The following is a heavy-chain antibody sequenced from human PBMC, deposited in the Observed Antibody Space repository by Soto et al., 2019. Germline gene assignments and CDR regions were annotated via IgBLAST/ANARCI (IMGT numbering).Heavy chain of an antibody. CDR2: IIPIFGTA. J-gene: IGHJ6*02. CDR3: ARARYNWNYRTTYYYYGMDV. V-gene: IGHV1-69*06. D-gene: IGHD1-7*01. Sequence: SVKVSCKASGGTFSSYAISWVRQAPGQGLEWMGGIIPIFGTANYAQKFQGRVTITADKSTSTAYMELGSLRSEDTAVYYCARARYNWNYRTTYYYYGMDVWGQGTTVTVSS. CDR1: GGTFSSYA.